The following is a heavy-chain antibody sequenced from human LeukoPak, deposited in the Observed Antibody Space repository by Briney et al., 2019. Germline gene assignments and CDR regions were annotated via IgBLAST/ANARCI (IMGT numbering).Heavy chain of an antibody. CDR3: ARGSPYCSGGSCYSAWFDP. Sequence: GSSVKVSCKASGGTFSSYAISWVRQAPGQGLEWMGGIIPIFGTANYAQKFQGRVTITTDESTRTAYMELSSLRSEDTAVYYCARGSPYCSGGSCYSAWFDPWGQGTLVTVSS. V-gene: IGHV1-69*05. D-gene: IGHD2-15*01. CDR1: GGTFSSYA. J-gene: IGHJ5*02. CDR2: IIPIFGTA.